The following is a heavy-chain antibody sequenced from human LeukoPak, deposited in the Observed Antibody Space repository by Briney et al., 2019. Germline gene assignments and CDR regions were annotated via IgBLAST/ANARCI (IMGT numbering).Heavy chain of an antibody. CDR1: GFTFSSYG. D-gene: IGHD2-8*01. Sequence: GGSLRLSCAASGFTFSSYGMHWVRQAPGKGLEWVAVIWYDGSNKYYADSVKGRFTISRDNAKNSLYLQMNSLRDEDTAVYYCARDQEGQIGTRAEMDRFDYWGQGTLVTVSS. J-gene: IGHJ4*02. CDR2: IWYDGSNK. V-gene: IGHV3-33*01. CDR3: ARDQEGQIGTRAEMDRFDY.